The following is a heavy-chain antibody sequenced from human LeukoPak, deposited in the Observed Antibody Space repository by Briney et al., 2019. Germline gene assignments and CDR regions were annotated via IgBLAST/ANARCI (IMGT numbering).Heavy chain of an antibody. CDR1: GYTFTGYY. J-gene: IGHJ3*01. CDR3: ARSFSDSSGYRISAFDL. D-gene: IGHD3-22*01. V-gene: IGHV1-2*02. CDR2: INPNSGGT. Sequence: GASVKVSCKASGYTFTGYYMDWVRQAPGQGLEWMGWINPNSGGTNYAQRFRGRVTMTRDTSISTAYMELSRLQSDDTAVYYCARSFSDSSGYRISAFDLWGQGTMVTVSS.